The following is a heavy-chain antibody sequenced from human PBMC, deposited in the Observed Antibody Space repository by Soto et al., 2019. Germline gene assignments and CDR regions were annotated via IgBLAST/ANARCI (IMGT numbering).Heavy chain of an antibody. CDR3: ARGHLAVVPVASWFYYMDV. Sequence: SVKVSCKASGFTFTSSAVQWVRQARGQRLEWIGWIVVGSGNTNYAQKFQERVTITRDMSTSTAYMELSSLRSEDTAVYYCARGHLAVVPVASWFYYMDVWGKATTVTVSS. V-gene: IGHV1-58*01. D-gene: IGHD2-2*01. CDR1: GFTFTSSA. CDR2: IVVGSGNT. J-gene: IGHJ6*03.